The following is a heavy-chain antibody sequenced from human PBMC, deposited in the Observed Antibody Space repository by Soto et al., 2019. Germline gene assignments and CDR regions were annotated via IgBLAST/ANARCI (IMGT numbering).Heavy chain of an antibody. J-gene: IGHJ4*02. V-gene: IGHV3-64D*06. CDR2: ISSNGGST. CDR1: GFTFSSYA. CDR3: AKERFVVVYYFDY. D-gene: IGHD2-15*01. Sequence: GGSLRLSCSASGFTFSSYAMHWVRQAPGKGLEYVSAISSNGGSTYYADSVKGRFTISRDNSKNTLYLQMSSLRAEDTAVYYCAKERFVVVYYFDYWGQGTLVTVSS.